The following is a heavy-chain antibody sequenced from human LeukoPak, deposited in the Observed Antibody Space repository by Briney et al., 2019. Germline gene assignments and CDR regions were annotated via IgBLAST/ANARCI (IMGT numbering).Heavy chain of an antibody. CDR1: GYTFTGYY. Sequence: ASVKVSCKASGYTFTGYYMHWVRQAPGQGLEWMGWLNPNSGGTNYAQKFQGRVTMTRDTSISTAYMELSRLRSDDTAVYYCARFYSGSYSNWFDPWGQGTLVTVSS. J-gene: IGHJ5*02. V-gene: IGHV1-2*02. CDR2: LNPNSGGT. D-gene: IGHD1-26*01. CDR3: ARFYSGSYSNWFDP.